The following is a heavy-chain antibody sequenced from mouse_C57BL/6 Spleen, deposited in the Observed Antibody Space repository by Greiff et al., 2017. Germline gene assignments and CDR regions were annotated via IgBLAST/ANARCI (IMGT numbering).Heavy chain of an antibody. Sequence: EVQGVESGGGLVKPGGSLKLSCAASGFTFSSYAMSWVRQTPEKRLEWVATISDGGSYTYYPDNVKGRFTISRDNAKNNLYLQMSHLKSEDTAMYYCARERYGNCGYFDVWGTGTTVTVSS. J-gene: IGHJ1*03. CDR2: ISDGGSYT. CDR1: GFTFSSYA. D-gene: IGHD2-1*01. V-gene: IGHV5-4*01. CDR3: ARERYGNCGYFDV.